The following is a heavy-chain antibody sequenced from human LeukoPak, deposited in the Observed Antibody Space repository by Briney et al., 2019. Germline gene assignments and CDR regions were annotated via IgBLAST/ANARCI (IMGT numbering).Heavy chain of an antibody. V-gene: IGHV3-66*02. CDR1: GFSVSSNY. D-gene: IGHD2-15*01. J-gene: IGHJ4*02. Sequence: GGSLRLSCAASGFSVSSNYLNWVRQAPGQGLQWVSIIFNDGRTYYGDSVKGRFTISRDISKNALYLQMNSLRHEDSAIYFCAQGHCSGGSCPGSWGQGTLVTVSS. CDR2: IFNDGRT. CDR3: AQGHCSGGSCPGS.